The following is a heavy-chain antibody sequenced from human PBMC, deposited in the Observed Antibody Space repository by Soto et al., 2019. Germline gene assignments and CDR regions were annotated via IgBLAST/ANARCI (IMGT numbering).Heavy chain of an antibody. CDR1: GGTFSSYT. V-gene: IGHV1-69*02. CDR2: IIPILGIA. J-gene: IGHJ4*02. D-gene: IGHD6-19*01. Sequence: ASVKVSCKASGGTFSSYTISWVRQAPGQGLEWMGRIIPILGIANYAQKFQGRVTITADKSTSTAYMELSSLRSEDTAVYYCASAFSSGWFLPPYWGQGTLVTVSS. CDR3: ASAFSSGWFLPPY.